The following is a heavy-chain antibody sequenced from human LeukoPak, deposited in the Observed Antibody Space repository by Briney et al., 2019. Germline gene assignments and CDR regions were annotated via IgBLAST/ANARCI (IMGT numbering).Heavy chain of an antibody. V-gene: IGHV3-48*01. D-gene: IGHD3-10*01. CDR3: ARYGSGSNYRDPFDS. CDR2: IYRGSSVK. J-gene: IGHJ4*02. Sequence: GGSLRLSCAASGFTFSSYAMSWVRQAPGKGLEWISCIYRGSSVKHYADSVRGRFTVSRDNAKNSVYLQMNSLRAEDTAVYFCARYGSGSNYRDPFDSWGQGTLVTVSS. CDR1: GFTFSSYA.